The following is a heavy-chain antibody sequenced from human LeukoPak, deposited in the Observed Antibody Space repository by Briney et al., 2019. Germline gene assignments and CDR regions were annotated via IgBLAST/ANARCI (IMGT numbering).Heavy chain of an antibody. CDR3: ARVQGGSSWVVAFDI. CDR2: MKGDGSEI. D-gene: IGHD6-13*01. CDR1: GFTFSTYW. Sequence: GGSLRLSCAASGFTFSTYWMTWVRQAPGKGLEWVANMKGDGSEIHYVDSVEGRFTISRDNAKNSLYLQMNSLRAEDTAVYYCARVQGGSSWVVAFDIWGQGTMVTVSS. J-gene: IGHJ3*02. V-gene: IGHV3-7*03.